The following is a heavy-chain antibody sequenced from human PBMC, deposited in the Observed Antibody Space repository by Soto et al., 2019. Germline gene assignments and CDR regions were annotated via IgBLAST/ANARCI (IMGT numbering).Heavy chain of an antibody. Sequence: GGSLRLSCAASGFTFSSYGMHWVRQAPGKGLEWVAVIWYDGSNKYYADSVRGRFTISRDNSKNTLYLQMNSLRAEDTAVYYCARGLYCSSTSCYEATEFDYWGQGTLVTVSS. V-gene: IGHV3-33*01. CDR1: GFTFSSYG. CDR3: ARGLYCSSTSCYEATEFDY. J-gene: IGHJ4*02. D-gene: IGHD2-2*01. CDR2: IWYDGSNK.